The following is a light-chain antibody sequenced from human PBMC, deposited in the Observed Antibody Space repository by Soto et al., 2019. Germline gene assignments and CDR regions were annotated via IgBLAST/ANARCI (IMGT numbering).Light chain of an antibody. V-gene: IGLV4-69*01. CDR1: SGHSSYA. CDR2: LNSDGSH. CDR3: QTWGTGLRV. Sequence: QPVLTQSPSASASLGASVKLTCTLSSGHSSYAIAWHQQQPEKGPRYLMKLNSDGSHSKGDGIPDRFSGSSSGAERYLTIPRLQSEDEADYYCQTWGTGLRVFGGGTQLTVL. J-gene: IGLJ2*01.